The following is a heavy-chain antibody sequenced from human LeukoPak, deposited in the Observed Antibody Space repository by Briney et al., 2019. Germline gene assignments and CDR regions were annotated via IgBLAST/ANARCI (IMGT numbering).Heavy chain of an antibody. Sequence: SETLSLTCAVYGGSFSGYYWSWIRQPPGKGLEWIGEINHSGSTNYNPSLKSRVTISVDTSKNQFSLKLRSVTAADTAVYYCARDRVDSSGYYYYYGIDVWGQGTTVTVSS. D-gene: IGHD3-22*01. CDR1: GGSFSGYY. J-gene: IGHJ6*02. CDR3: ARDRVDSSGYYYYYGIDV. CDR2: INHSGST. V-gene: IGHV4-34*01.